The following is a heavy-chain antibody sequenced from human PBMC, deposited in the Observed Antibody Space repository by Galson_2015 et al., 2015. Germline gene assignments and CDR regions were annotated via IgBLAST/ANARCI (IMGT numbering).Heavy chain of an antibody. D-gene: IGHD1-7*01. CDR2: TSNTGAT. V-gene: IGHV4-4*07. J-gene: IGHJ1*01. CDR1: Y. CDR3: ARLRYDWNYIDN. Sequence: YWSWIRQPAGKGLEWIGRTSNTGATTYNPSLMSRVTMSVDPSKSQFSLRLTSVTAADTAVYFCARLRYDWNYIDNWGQGTLVTVSS.